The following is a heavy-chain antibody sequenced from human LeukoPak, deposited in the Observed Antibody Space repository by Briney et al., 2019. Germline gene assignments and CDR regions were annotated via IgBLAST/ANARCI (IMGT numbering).Heavy chain of an antibody. D-gene: IGHD1-26*01. CDR3: ARATWDPNYYYYMDV. CDR1: GFTFSSYW. J-gene: IGHJ6*03. Sequence: GGSLRLSCAASGFTFSSYWMHWVRQAPGKGLAWVSRINSDGTSTSYVDSVKGRFTISRDNAKNSLFLQMNSLRAEDTAVYFCARATWDPNYYYYMDVWGKGTTVTISS. CDR2: INSDGTST. V-gene: IGHV3-74*01.